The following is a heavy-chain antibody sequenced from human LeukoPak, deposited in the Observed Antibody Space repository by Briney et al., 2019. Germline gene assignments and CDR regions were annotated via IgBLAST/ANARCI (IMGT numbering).Heavy chain of an antibody. V-gene: IGHV3-48*01. CDR2: ISSSSSTI. CDR3: AKGGAMILVLSHFDY. J-gene: IGHJ4*02. CDR1: GFTFSSYS. Sequence: QPGGSLRPSCAASGFTFSSYSMNWVRQAPGKGLEWVSYISSSSSTIYYADSVKGRFTISRDNAKNSLYLQMNSLRAEDMALYYCAKGGAMILVLSHFDYWGQGTLVTVSS. D-gene: IGHD3-22*01.